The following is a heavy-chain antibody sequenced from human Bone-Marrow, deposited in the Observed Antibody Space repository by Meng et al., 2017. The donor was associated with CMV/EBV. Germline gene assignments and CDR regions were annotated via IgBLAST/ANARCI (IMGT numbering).Heavy chain of an antibody. D-gene: IGHD1-26*01. J-gene: IGHJ4*02. CDR2: ISYDGSNK. Sequence: SCKASGYTFTGYYIHWVRQAPGKGLEWVAVISYDGSNKYYADSVKGRFTISRDNSKNTLYLQMNSLRAEDTAVYYCARAGEWEPPGDYWGQGTLVTVSS. CDR3: ARAGEWEPPGDY. V-gene: IGHV3-30-3*01. CDR1: GYTFTGYY.